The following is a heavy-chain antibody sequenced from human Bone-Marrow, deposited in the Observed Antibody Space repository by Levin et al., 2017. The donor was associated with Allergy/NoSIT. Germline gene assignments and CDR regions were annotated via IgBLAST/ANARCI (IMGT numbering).Heavy chain of an antibody. CDR3: ARVPRRSWFDP. CDR1: GGSISSSSYY. CDR2: IYYSGST. Sequence: SQTLSLTCTVSGGSISSSSYYWGWIRQPPGKGLEWIGSIYYSGSTYYNPALKSRVTISVDTSKNQFSLKLSSVTAADTAVYYCARVPRRSWFDPWGQGTLVTVSS. V-gene: IGHV4-39*07. J-gene: IGHJ5*02.